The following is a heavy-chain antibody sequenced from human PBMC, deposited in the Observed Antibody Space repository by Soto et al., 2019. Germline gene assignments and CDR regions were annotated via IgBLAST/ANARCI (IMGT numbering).Heavy chain of an antibody. CDR2: IDHSGYT. CDR3: ARVREWFDP. CDR1: GGSFSGYY. J-gene: IGHJ5*02. Sequence: PSETLSLTCAVYGGSFSGYYCNWIRQPPWKGLEWIREIDHSGYTNYNPSLKSRVTISVDTSKNQFALRLTSVTAADTAVYYCARVREWFDPLGQGTLVTVYS. D-gene: IGHD3-3*01. V-gene: IGHV4-34*01.